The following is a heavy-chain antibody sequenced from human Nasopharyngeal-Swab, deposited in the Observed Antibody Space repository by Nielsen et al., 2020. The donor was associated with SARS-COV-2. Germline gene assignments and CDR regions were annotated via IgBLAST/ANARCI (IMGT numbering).Heavy chain of an antibody. Sequence: SQTLSLTCAVYGGSFSGYYWSWIRQPPGKGLEWIGEINHSGSTNYNPSLKSRVTISVDTSKNRFSLKLSSVTAADTAVYYCARDPLKSITIFGVVSYSYAMDVWGQGTTVTVSS. J-gene: IGHJ6*02. D-gene: IGHD3-3*01. CDR2: INHSGST. CDR1: GGSFSGYY. CDR3: ARDPLKSITIFGVVSYSYAMDV. V-gene: IGHV4-34*01.